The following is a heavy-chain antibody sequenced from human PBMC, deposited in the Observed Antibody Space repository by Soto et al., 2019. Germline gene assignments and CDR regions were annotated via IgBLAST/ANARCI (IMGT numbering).Heavy chain of an antibody. CDR2: ISGSGTST. V-gene: IGHV3-23*01. Sequence: PGGSLRLSCAASGSTFSSYALNWVRQAPGKGLEWVAEISGSGTSTYYAPSVKGRFIISSDSSKNTLYLRMYSLRAEDTAMYYCAKSLSALFSLGDFKYWGQGALVTVSS. CDR1: GSTFSSYA. J-gene: IGHJ4*02. D-gene: IGHD2-21*01. CDR3: AKSLSALFSLGDFKY.